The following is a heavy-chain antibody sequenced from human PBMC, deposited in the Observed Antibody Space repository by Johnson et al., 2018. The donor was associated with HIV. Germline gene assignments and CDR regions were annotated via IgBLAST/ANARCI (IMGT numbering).Heavy chain of an antibody. V-gene: IGHV3-23*04. CDR1: GFTFSTYG. J-gene: IGHJ3*02. CDR2: IRRSGGGT. CDR3: ARGVLLAARPVGAFDI. D-gene: IGHD6-25*01. Sequence: VQLVESGGGLVQPGGSLRLSCAASGFTFSTYGMSWVRQAPGKGLEWVAAIRRSGGGTYYADSVKGRFTISRDNSKNSQYLQMNRLRAEDTAVYYCARGVLLAARPVGAFDIWGQGTMVTVSS.